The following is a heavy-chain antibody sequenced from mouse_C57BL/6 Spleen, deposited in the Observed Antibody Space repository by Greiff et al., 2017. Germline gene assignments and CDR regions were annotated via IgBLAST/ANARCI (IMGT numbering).Heavy chain of an antibody. Sequence: EVKLQESGAELVRPGASVKLSCTASGFNIKDYYMHWVKQRPEQGLEWIGRIDPEDGDTEYAPKFQGKATMTADTSSNTAYLQLSSLTSEDTAVYYCTTRMVTTDYAMDYWGQGTSVTVSS. D-gene: IGHD2-2*01. CDR3: TTRMVTTDYAMDY. V-gene: IGHV14-1*01. J-gene: IGHJ4*01. CDR2: IDPEDGDT. CDR1: GFNIKDYY.